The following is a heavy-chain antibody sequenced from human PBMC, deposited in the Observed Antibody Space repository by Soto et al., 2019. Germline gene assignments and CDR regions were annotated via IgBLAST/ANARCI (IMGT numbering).Heavy chain of an antibody. CDR1: GFTFSNYG. V-gene: IGHV3-33*01. CDR2: IWYDGSNK. J-gene: IGHJ4*02. CDR3: ARDLRSGATDY. D-gene: IGHD4-17*01. Sequence: QVQLVESGGGVVQPGRSLRLSCAASGFTFSNYGMHWVRQAPGKGLEWVAVIWYDGSNKYYADSVKGRFTISRDNFKNTLYLQMNSRRAEDTAVYYCARDLRSGATDYWGQGTLVTVSS.